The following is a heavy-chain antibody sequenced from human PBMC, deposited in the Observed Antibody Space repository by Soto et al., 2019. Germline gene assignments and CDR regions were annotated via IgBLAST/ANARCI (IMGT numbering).Heavy chain of an antibody. J-gene: IGHJ6*02. Sequence: QVQLVQSGDEVRKPGSSVKVSCKASGYIFVXYGXXXXXXXXXXXXXWMGWISPYSGNTHYASKVQGRLTMTTDTSXXXXYMDLGXXXXXXXXXXXCAMVDNYXTPTPQDVWGQGTTVTVSS. CDR1: GYIFVXYG. CDR3: AMVDNYXTPTPQDV. CDR2: ISPYSGNT. D-gene: IGHD5-12*01. V-gene: IGHV1-18*01.